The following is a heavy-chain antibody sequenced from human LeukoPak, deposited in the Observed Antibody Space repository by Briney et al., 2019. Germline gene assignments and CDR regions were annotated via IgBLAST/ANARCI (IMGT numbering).Heavy chain of an antibody. CDR1: VYTFTSYD. J-gene: IGHJ6*03. CDR3: ARTTEGYAGGPGYSYYYYMDV. Sequence: SSVTVSFKASVYTFTSYDINWVRQATGQGREWMGWMNPKSGNTGYAQKFQGRVTITRNTSIRTAYMELSSLRSEDKAVYYCARTTEGYAGGPGYSYYYYMDVWAKGPTVPIP. D-gene: IGHD5-12*01. V-gene: IGHV1-8*03. CDR2: MNPKSGNT.